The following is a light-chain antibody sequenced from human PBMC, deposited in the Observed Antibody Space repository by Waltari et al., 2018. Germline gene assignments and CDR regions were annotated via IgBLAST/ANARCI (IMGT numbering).Light chain of an antibody. CDR3: SSYTSSTTGI. CDR2: DVS. CDR1: SSDVGGLKY. V-gene: IGLV2-14*01. J-gene: IGLJ2*01. Sequence: QSALTQPDSVSGSPGQSITISCTGTSSDVGGLKYVSWYQQHTGKAPKVIIYDVSTRASGVHNRFSGSKSGNSSSLTISGLQAEDEADYYCSSYTSSTTGIFGGGTRLTVL.